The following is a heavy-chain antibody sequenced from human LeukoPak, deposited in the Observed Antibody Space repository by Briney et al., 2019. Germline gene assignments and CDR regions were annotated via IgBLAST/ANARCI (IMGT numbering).Heavy chain of an antibody. CDR2: ISYDGSNK. CDR1: GFTLSSYA. D-gene: IGHD6-13*01. Sequence: GGSLRLSCAASGFTLSSYAMHWVRQAPGKGLEWVAVISYDGSNKYYADSVKGRFTISRDNSKNTLYLQMNSLRAEDTAVYYCARDRSSSWFLSPYCDYWGQGTLVTVSS. V-gene: IGHV3-30-3*01. J-gene: IGHJ4*02. CDR3: ARDRSSSWFLSPYCDY.